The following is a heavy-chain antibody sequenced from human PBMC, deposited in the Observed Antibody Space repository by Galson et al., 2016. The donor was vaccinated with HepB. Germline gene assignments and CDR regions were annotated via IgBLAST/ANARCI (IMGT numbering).Heavy chain of an antibody. V-gene: IGHV4-4*02. CDR2: IFHSGTT. J-gene: IGHJ6*02. D-gene: IGHD3-3*01. CDR3: ARVRFLEWLTGSGMDV. CDR1: GSSISSSHW. Sequence: SETLSLTCAVSGSSISSSHWWSWVRQPPGKGLEWIGEIFHSGTTNDNPSLKSRVTMSVDKSKNQLSLNLTSVTAADTAVYYCARVRFLEWLTGSGMDVWGQVTTVTVSS.